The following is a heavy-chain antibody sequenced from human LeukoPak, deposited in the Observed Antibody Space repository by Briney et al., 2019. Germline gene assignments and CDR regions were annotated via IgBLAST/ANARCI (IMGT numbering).Heavy chain of an antibody. CDR3: ARADPGDP. J-gene: IGHJ5*02. CDR2: ISSSSSYI. D-gene: IGHD1-14*01. V-gene: IGHV3-21*01. Sequence: GGSLRLSCAASGIAFSYSAMGWVRQAPGKGLEWVSSISSSSSYIYYADSVKGRFTISRDNAKNSLYLQMNSLRAEDTAVYYCARADPGDPWGQGTLVTVSS. CDR1: GIAFSYSA.